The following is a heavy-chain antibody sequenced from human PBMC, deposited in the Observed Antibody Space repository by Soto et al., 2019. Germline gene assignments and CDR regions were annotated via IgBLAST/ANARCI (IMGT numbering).Heavy chain of an antibody. Sequence: ASVKVSCKASGNSFATDYMHWVRQAPGQGLEWMGRIIPSGDTTDYARRFQGRITMTRDTSTSTLYMELSSLQSDDTAVYYCARDGSHYNLDYWGQGTQVTVSA. CDR2: IIPSGDTT. D-gene: IGHD3-10*01. V-gene: IGHV1-46*01. CDR3: ARDGSHYNLDY. J-gene: IGHJ4*02. CDR1: GNSFATDY.